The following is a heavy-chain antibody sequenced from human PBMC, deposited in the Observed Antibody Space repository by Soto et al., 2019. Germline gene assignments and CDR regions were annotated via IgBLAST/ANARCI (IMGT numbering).Heavy chain of an antibody. D-gene: IGHD2-15*01. CDR3: ARHTPAISISDH. CDR2: ISAYNGNT. J-gene: IGHJ4*02. CDR1: GYTFSSYG. V-gene: IGHV1-18*01. Sequence: AASVKVSCKASGYTFSSYGISWVRQAPGQGLEWMGWISAYNGNTKYAQKIQGRVTMTTDTSTSTAYMELRSLRSDDTAVYYCARHTPAISISDHWGQGTLVTVSS.